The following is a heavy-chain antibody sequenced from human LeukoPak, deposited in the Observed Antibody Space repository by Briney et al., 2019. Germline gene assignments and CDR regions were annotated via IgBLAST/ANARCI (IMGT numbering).Heavy chain of an antibody. D-gene: IGHD3-3*01. J-gene: IGHJ4*02. CDR1: GYSISSGYY. V-gene: IGHV4-38-2*02. CDR3: ARAGTTYYDFWSGYSNFDY. Sequence: SETLSLTCTVSGYSISSGYYWGWIRQPPGKGLEWIGSIYHSGSTYYNPSLKSRVTISVDTSKNQFSLKLSSVTAADTAVYYCARAGTTYYDFWSGYSNFDYWGQGTLVTVSS. CDR2: IYHSGST.